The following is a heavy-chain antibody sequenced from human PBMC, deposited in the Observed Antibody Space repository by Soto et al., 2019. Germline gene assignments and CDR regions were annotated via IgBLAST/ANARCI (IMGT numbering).Heavy chain of an antibody. CDR1: GGPISSGGYS. D-gene: IGHD1-1*01. CDR2: ISQSGSA. J-gene: IGHJ4*02. V-gene: IGHV4-30-2*01. Sequence: HLQLQESGSGLVKPSQTLSLTCVVSGGPISSGGYSWTWIRQPPGRGLEWIGYISQSGSADYNPSLHSRVTISVDTSKNQFSLRLSSVTAADTAVYYCARDRNGLGGIDFWGQGILVTVSS. CDR3: ARDRNGLGGIDF.